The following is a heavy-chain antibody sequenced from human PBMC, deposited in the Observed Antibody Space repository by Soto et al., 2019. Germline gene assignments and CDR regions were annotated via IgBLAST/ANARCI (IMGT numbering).Heavy chain of an antibody. CDR1: GFTFSSYG. CDR3: AKVRVEMATISNYFDY. D-gene: IGHD5-12*01. Sequence: TGGSLRLSCAASGFTFSSYGMHWVRQAPGKGLEWVAVISYDGSNKYYADSVKGRFTISRDNSKNTLYLQMNSLRAEDTAVYYCAKVRVEMATISNYFDYWGQGTLVTVSS. J-gene: IGHJ4*02. CDR2: ISYDGSNK. V-gene: IGHV3-30*18.